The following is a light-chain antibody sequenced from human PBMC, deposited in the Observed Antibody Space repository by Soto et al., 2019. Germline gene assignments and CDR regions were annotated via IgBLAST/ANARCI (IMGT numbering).Light chain of an antibody. Sequence: QSVLTQPPSASVTPGQRVTLSCSGSTSNIGGNAVHWYQQLPGTAPKLLMYSNNKRPSGVPDRFSGSKSGTSASLAISGLQSADEADYYCSSWDVRLNGPVFGGGTQLTVL. V-gene: IGLV1-44*01. CDR1: TSNIGGNA. J-gene: IGLJ2*01. CDR2: SNN. CDR3: SSWDVRLNGPV.